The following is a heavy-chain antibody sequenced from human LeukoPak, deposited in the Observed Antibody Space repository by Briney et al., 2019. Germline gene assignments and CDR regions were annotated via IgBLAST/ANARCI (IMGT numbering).Heavy chain of an antibody. Sequence: ASVKVSCTASGYTFTSYDINWVRQATGQGLEWMGWMNPNSGSTGYAQKFQGRVTITRNTSISTAYMELSSLRSEDTAVYYCARWSGVMGTARGWYFDLWGRGTLVTVSS. CDR2: MNPNSGST. J-gene: IGHJ2*01. CDR3: ARWSGVMGTARGWYFDL. D-gene: IGHD3-10*01. CDR1: GYTFTSYD. V-gene: IGHV1-8*03.